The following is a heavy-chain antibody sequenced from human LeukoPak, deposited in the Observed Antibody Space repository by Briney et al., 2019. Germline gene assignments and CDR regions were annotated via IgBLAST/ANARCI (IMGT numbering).Heavy chain of an antibody. Sequence: SETLSLTCTVSGGSISIYYWSWIRQPPGKGLEWIGYIYYSGSTNYNPSLKSRVTISVDTSKNQFSLKLSSVTAADTAVYYCARGGGYGDSGDYWGQGTLVTVSS. D-gene: IGHD4-17*01. CDR1: GGSISIYY. CDR3: ARGGGYGDSGDY. CDR2: IYYSGST. J-gene: IGHJ4*02. V-gene: IGHV4-59*01.